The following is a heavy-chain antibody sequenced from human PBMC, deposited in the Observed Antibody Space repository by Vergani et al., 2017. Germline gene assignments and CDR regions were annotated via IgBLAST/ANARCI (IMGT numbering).Heavy chain of an antibody. CDR2: ISSSSSYI. V-gene: IGHV3-21*01. Sequence: VQLVESGVGLVKPGGSLRLSCAASGFTFSSYSMNWVRQAPGKGLEWVSSISSSSSYIYYADSVKGRFTISRDNAKNSLYLQMNSLRAEDTAVYYCASFKRRGARDYWGQGTLVTVSS. J-gene: IGHJ4*02. CDR1: GFTFSSYS. CDR3: ASFKRRGARDY. D-gene: IGHD3-10*01.